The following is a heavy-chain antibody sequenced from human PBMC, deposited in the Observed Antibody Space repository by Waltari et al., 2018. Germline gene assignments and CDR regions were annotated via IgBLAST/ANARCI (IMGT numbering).Heavy chain of an antibody. CDR3: ATDGDGDCSLCLAQ. Sequence: EVQLVESGGGVIQPGGSLRLSCAASGFIVSTNYMSWVRQAPGKGLEWVSVIYNDGTKRYADSVKGRFTVSRDNSKKMVHLQMDSLRAEDTAVYYCATDGDGDCSLCLAQWGQGTLVTVSS. J-gene: IGHJ4*02. V-gene: IGHV3-53*01. D-gene: IGHD2-21*02. CDR2: IYNDGTK. CDR1: GFIVSTNY.